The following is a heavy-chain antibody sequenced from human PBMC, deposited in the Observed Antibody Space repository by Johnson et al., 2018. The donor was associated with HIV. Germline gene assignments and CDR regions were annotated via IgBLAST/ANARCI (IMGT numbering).Heavy chain of an antibody. CDR3: ARVSASVATARYGAFDI. V-gene: IGHV3-30-3*01. D-gene: IGHD2-21*02. Sequence: QMLLVESGGGVVQPGRSLRLSCASSGFTFSSYAMHWVRQAPGKGLKWVAVISYDGNNKYYADSVKGRFTISRDNSKNTLYLQINSLRAEDTAVYYCARVSASVATARYGAFDIWGQGTMVTVSS. CDR2: ISYDGNNK. J-gene: IGHJ3*02. CDR1: GFTFSSYA.